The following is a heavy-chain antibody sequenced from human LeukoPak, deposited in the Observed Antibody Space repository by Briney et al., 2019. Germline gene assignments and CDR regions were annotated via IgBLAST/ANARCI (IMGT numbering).Heavy chain of an antibody. CDR3: ARTGWLQFFRAFDM. CDR1: GSGFTFNNYW. D-gene: IGHD5-24*01. V-gene: IGHV3-74*01. CDR2: INADGSTT. Sequence: PGGSLRLSCAASGSGFTFNNYWMHWVRQAPGKGLVWVSRINADGSTTSYADSVRGRFTISRDNAKKSLYLQMNSLRAEDTAVYYCARTGWLQFFRAFDMWGQGTMVTVSS. J-gene: IGHJ3*02.